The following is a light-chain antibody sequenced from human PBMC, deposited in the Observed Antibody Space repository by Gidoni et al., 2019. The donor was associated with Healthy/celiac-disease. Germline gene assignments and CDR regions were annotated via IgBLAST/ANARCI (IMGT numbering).Light chain of an antibody. J-gene: IGLJ2*01. CDR2: DDS. CDR3: QVWDSSSDHPGV. CDR1: NNGSKS. V-gene: IGLV3-21*02. Sequence: SYVLTLPPSVAVAPGQTARMTCGGNNNGSKSVHWYQQKPGQAPVLVVYDDSDRPSGIPERFSGSNSGNTATLTISRVEDGDEADYYCQVWDSSSDHPGVFGGGTKLTVL.